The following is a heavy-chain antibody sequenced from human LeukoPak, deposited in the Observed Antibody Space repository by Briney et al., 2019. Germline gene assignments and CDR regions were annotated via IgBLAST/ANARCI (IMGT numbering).Heavy chain of an antibody. V-gene: IGHV4-34*01. Sequence: SETLSLTRAVYGGSFSGYYWSWIRQPPGKGLEWIGEINHSGSTNYNPSLKSRVTISVDTSKNQFSLKLSSVTAADTAVYYCARSRGYSYGYAWGQGTLVTVSS. CDR3: ARSRGYSYGYA. J-gene: IGHJ5*02. CDR2: INHSGST. D-gene: IGHD5-18*01. CDR1: GGSFSGYY.